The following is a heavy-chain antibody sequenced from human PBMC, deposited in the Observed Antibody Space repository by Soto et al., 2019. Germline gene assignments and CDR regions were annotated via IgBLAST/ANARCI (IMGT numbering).Heavy chain of an antibody. CDR1: GFTFSSYA. J-gene: IGHJ6*02. CDR3: AKFGLGIVVVPAILYGMDV. D-gene: IGHD2-2*01. Sequence: PGGSLRLSCAASGFTFSSYAMSWVRQAPGKGLEWVSAISGSGGSTYYADSVKGRFTISRDNPKNTLYLQMNSLRAEDTAVYYCAKFGLGIVVVPAILYGMDVWGQGTTVTVSS. CDR2: ISGSGGST. V-gene: IGHV3-23*01.